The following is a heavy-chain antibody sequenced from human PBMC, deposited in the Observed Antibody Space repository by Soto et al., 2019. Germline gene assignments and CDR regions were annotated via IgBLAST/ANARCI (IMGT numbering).Heavy chain of an antibody. CDR3: ARTGRYYGSGSHLDY. D-gene: IGHD3-10*01. CDR1: GFTFSDYY. CDR2: ISSSSSYT. J-gene: IGHJ4*02. V-gene: IGHV3-11*03. Sequence: GGSLRLSCAASGFTFSDYYMSWIRQAPGKGLEWVSYISSSSSYTNYADSVKGRFTISRDNAKNSLYLQMNSLRAEDTAVYYCARTGRYYGSGSHLDYWGQGTLVTVSS.